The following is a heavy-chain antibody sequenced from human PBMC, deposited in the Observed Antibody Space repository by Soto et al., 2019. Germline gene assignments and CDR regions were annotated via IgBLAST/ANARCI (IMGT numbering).Heavy chain of an antibody. D-gene: IGHD3-16*01. Sequence: ASVKVSCKASGYTFTGYYMHWVRQAPGQGLEWMGWINANSGDTKYSQKFQGRVTITRDTSASTAYMELSSLRSEDTAVYYCARSMITFGGVIHMDYWGQGTLVTSPQ. V-gene: IGHV1-2*02. CDR2: INANSGDT. CDR1: GYTFTGYY. J-gene: IGHJ4*02. CDR3: ARSMITFGGVIHMDY.